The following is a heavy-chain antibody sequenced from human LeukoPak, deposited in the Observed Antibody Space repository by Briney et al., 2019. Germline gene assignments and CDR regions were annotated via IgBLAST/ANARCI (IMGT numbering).Heavy chain of an antibody. V-gene: IGHV3-30-3*01. CDR2: ISYDGSNK. CDR3: AREIYYYDSSGYYFGAFDI. Sequence: GGSLRLSCAASGFTFSSYAMHWVRQAPGKGLEWVAVISYDGSNKYYADSVKGRFTISRDNSKNTLYLQMNSLRAEDTAVYYCAREIYYYDSSGYYFGAFDIWGQGTMVTVSS. D-gene: IGHD3-22*01. J-gene: IGHJ3*02. CDR1: GFTFSSYA.